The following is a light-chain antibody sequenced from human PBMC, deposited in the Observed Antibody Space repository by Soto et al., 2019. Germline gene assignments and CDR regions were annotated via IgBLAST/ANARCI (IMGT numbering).Light chain of an antibody. CDR2: AAS. CDR3: QQSYSTPWT. J-gene: IGKJ1*01. V-gene: IGKV1-39*01. CDR1: QSISSY. Sequence: DIQMTQSPSSLSASVGDRVTITCRASQSISSYLNWYQQKQGKAPKLLIYAASSLQSGVPSRFSGSGSGTYFTLTISSLQPEDFATYYCQQSYSTPWTFGQGTKLEIK.